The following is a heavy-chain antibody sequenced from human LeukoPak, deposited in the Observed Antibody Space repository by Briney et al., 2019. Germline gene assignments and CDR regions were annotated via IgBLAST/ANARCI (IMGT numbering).Heavy chain of an antibody. CDR1: GYTFPTYV. V-gene: IGHV1-18*01. Sequence: ASVKDSCKASGYTFPTYVISWVGPAPGQGLEWMGWISAYNGNINYTQNLQGRVTMTTDTSTSTAYMELRSLRSDDTAVYYCARSVPAATLDSDAFDIWGQGTMVIVSS. CDR3: ARSVPAATLDSDAFDI. D-gene: IGHD2-2*01. CDR2: ISAYNGNI. J-gene: IGHJ3*02.